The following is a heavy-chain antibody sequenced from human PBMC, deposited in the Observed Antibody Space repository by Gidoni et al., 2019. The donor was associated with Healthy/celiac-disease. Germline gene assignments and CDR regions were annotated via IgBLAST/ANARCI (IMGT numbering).Heavy chain of an antibody. V-gene: IGHV4-34*01. CDR2: INHSGST. D-gene: IGHD3-22*01. Sequence: QVQLQQWGAGLLKPSETLSLTCAVSGGSFSGYYWSWIRQPPGKGLEWIGEINHSGSTNYNPSLKSRVTISVDTSKNQFSLKLSSVTAADTAVYYCARANSGYFDAFDIWGQGTMVTVSS. CDR3: ARANSGYFDAFDI. CDR1: GGSFSGYY. J-gene: IGHJ3*02.